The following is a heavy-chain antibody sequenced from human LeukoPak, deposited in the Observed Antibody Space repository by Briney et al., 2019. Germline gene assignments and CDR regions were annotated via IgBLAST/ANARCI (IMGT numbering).Heavy chain of an antibody. CDR2: IYYSGST. D-gene: IGHD4-11*01. CDR3: ARGGRYSPLPINFYWYFDL. V-gene: IGHV4-59*01. CDR1: GGSISSYY. Sequence: SETLSLTCTVSGGSISSYYWSWIRQPPGKGLEWIGYIYYSGSTNYNPSLKSRVTISVDTSKNQFSLKLSSVTAADTAVYYCARGGRYSPLPINFYWYFDLWGRGTLVTVSS. J-gene: IGHJ2*01.